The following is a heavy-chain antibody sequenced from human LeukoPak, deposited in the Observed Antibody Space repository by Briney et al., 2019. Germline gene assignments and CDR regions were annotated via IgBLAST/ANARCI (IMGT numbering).Heavy chain of an antibody. Sequence: GGSLRLSCAASGFTFGSYWMSWVRQAPGKGLGWVANIKQDGSEKYYVDSVKGRFTISRDNAKNSLYLQMGSLRAEDMAVYYCARVTERWLQFGLLDYWGQGTLVTVSS. D-gene: IGHD5-24*01. J-gene: IGHJ4*02. V-gene: IGHV3-7*01. CDR2: IKQDGSEK. CDR1: GFTFGSYW. CDR3: ARVTERWLQFGLLDY.